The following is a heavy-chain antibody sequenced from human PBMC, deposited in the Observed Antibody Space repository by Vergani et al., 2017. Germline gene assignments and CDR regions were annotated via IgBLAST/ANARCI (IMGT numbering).Heavy chain of an antibody. Sequence: QVQLQESGPGLVKPSETLSLTCTVSGGSISSYYWSWIRQPPGKGLEWIGYIYYSGSTNYNPSLKSRVTISVDTSKNQFSLKLSSVTAADTGVYYCARVANDYIGGGYRYNWFDPWGQGTLVTVSS. CDR3: ARVANDYIGGGYRYNWFDP. D-gene: IGHD3-16*02. J-gene: IGHJ5*02. CDR1: GGSISSYY. V-gene: IGHV4-59*01. CDR2: IYYSGST.